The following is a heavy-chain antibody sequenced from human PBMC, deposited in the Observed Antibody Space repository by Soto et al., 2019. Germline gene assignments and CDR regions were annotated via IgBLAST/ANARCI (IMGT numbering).Heavy chain of an antibody. D-gene: IGHD6-13*01. J-gene: IGHJ4*02. Sequence: SVKVSCKASGGTFSRYTIRWVRQAPGQGLEWMGRIIPILGIANYAQKFQGRVTMTSDTSTSTVYMELSSLRSEDTAVYYCAREQQLVLSPHFDYWGQGTLVTVSS. V-gene: IGHV1-69*04. CDR1: GGTFSRYT. CDR2: IIPILGIA. CDR3: AREQQLVLSPHFDY.